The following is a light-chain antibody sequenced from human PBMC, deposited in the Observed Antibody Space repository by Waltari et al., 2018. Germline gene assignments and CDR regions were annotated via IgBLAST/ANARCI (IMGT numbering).Light chain of an antibody. CDR1: QGISSY. V-gene: IGKV1-9*01. J-gene: IGKJ3*01. CDR3: QQLNSYLLT. Sequence: DIQLTQSPSFLSASVEDRVTITCRASQGISSYLAWYQQKPGKAPKLLIYAASTLQSGVPSRFSGSGSGTEFTLTISSLQPEDFATYYCQQLNSYLLTFGPGTKVDIK. CDR2: AAS.